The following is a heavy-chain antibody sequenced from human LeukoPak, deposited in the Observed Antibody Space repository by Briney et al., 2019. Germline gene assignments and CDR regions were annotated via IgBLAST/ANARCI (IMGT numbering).Heavy chain of an antibody. D-gene: IGHD6-13*01. V-gene: IGHV3-21*01. Sequence: PGGSLRLSCAASGFTFSSYSMYWVRQAPGKGLEWVSSISSSSSYIYYADSVKGRFTISRDNAKNSLYLQMNSLRAEDTAVYYCARDHSSWYRLLDYWGQGTLVTVPS. CDR2: ISSSSSYI. CDR1: GFTFSSYS. J-gene: IGHJ4*02. CDR3: ARDHSSWYRLLDY.